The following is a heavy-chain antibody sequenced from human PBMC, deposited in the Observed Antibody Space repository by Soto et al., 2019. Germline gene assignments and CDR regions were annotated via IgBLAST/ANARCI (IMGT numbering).Heavy chain of an antibody. CDR2: ISSSSSYI. V-gene: IGHV3-21*01. CDR3: ARDSRLTGDIQDAFDI. D-gene: IGHD7-27*01. J-gene: IGHJ3*02. Sequence: GGSLRLSCAASGFTFSSYSMNWVRQAPGKGLEWVSSISSSSSYIYYADSVKGRFTISRDNAKNSLYLQMNSLRAEDTAVYYCARDSRLTGDIQDAFDIWGQGTMVTVSS. CDR1: GFTFSSYS.